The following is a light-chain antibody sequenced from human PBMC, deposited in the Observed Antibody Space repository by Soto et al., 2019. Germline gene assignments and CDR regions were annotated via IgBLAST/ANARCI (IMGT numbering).Light chain of an antibody. V-gene: IGKV1-5*03. CDR1: QSISSW. J-gene: IGKJ1*01. CDR2: KAS. CDR3: QQYNSYSPT. Sequence: DIQMTHSPSPLSASVGNTVTPTCRASQSISSWLAWYQQKPGKAPKLLIYKASSLESGVPSRFSGSGSGTEFTLTISSLQPDDFATYYCQQYNSYSPTFGQGTKVDI.